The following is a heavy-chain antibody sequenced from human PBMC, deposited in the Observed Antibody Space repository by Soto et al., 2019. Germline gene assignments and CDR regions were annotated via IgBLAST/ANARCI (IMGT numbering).Heavy chain of an antibody. CDR3: ARHHSWYHYFDY. CDR2: INPSGGST. J-gene: IGHJ4*02. Sequence: ASVKVSCKASGYTFTSYYMHWVRQAPGQGLEWMGIINPSGGSTSYAQKFQGRVTMTRDTSTSTVYMELSSLRSEDTAVSYCARHHSWYHYFDYWGQGTLVTVSS. V-gene: IGHV1-46*01. D-gene: IGHD6-13*01. CDR1: GYTFTSYY.